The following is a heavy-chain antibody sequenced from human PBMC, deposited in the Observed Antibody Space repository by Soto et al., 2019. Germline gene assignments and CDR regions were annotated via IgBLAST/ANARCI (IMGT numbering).Heavy chain of an antibody. D-gene: IGHD6-6*01. V-gene: IGHV3-23*01. J-gene: IGHJ6*03. CDR2: ITNTGGRT. Sequence: PGGSLGLSCAASGFTFSTYAMTWVRQAPGAGLEWVSTITNTGGRTKYTDSVKGRFSISRDKSKNTVYLQMNSLRAEDTAVYFCAKEGDSSSDNYSYLDVWGRGTTVTVSS. CDR3: AKEGDSSSDNYSYLDV. CDR1: GFTFSTYA.